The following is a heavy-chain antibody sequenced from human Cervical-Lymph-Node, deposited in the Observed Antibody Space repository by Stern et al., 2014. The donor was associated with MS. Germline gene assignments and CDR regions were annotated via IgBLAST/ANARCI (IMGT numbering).Heavy chain of an antibody. CDR2: IHSDGNT. J-gene: IGHJ4*02. D-gene: IGHD4-17*01. V-gene: IGHV3-53*01. CDR3: ARDPGYGDPVGY. Sequence: EVQLVESGGGLIQRGGSLRLSCAASGLTVSSNYMSWVRQAPGKGLAWLSVIHSDGNTYYADSVKGRFTISRDISKNTVYLQMTGLRVEDTAMYYCARDPGYGDPVGYWGQGTLVTVSS. CDR1: GLTVSSNY.